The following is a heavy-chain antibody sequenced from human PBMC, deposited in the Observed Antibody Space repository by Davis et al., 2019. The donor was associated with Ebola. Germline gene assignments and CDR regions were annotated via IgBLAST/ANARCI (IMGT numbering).Heavy chain of an antibody. CDR2: MNPNRGNT. CDR3: ARRSITMVRGTGRERYNWFDP. J-gene: IGHJ5*02. V-gene: IGHV1-8*01. Sequence: ASVKVSCKASGYTFTSYDINWVRQATGQGLEWMGWMNPNRGNTGYAQKFQGRVTMTRNTSISTAYMELSSLRSEETAVYYCARRSITMVRGTGRERYNWFDPWGQGTLVTVSS. CDR1: GYTFTSYD. D-gene: IGHD3-10*01.